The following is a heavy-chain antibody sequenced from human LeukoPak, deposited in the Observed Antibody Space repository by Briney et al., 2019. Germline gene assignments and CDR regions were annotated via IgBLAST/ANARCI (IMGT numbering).Heavy chain of an antibody. Sequence: GGSLRLSCVASGFTFSNFWMTWVRQAPGKGLEWVGSIKQDGSEKYYVDSVKGRFTFSRDNGKNSGYLQMSSLRADDTAVYYCAPQRNGASDYWGQGTLVTVSS. CDR2: IKQDGSEK. J-gene: IGHJ4*02. D-gene: IGHD1-26*01. CDR1: GFTFSNFW. CDR3: APQRNGASDY. V-gene: IGHV3-7*01.